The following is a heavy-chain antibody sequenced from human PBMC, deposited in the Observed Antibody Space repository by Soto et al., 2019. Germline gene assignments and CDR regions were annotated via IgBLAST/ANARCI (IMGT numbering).Heavy chain of an antibody. CDR2: ITWNSDTV. J-gene: IGHJ4*02. CDR3: AKDKGGTPYYLDS. D-gene: IGHD6-25*01. Sequence: EVQLVESGGGLVQPGRSLRLSCEVSGFTLGNYAMHWVRQAPGKGLEWVAGITWNSDTVGYAGSVKGRFTISREVAKNSVHLQMNGLTTEDTAVYYCAKDKGGTPYYLDSWGQGILVSVSS. V-gene: IGHV3-9*01. CDR1: GFTLGNYA.